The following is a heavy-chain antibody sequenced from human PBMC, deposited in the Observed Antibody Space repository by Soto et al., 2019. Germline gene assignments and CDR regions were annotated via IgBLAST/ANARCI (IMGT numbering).Heavy chain of an antibody. CDR1: GDSISTYY. V-gene: IGHV4-4*07. J-gene: IGHJ6*02. CDR3: ARDSTILTRSMDV. CDR2: ISSSGST. D-gene: IGHD3-3*01. Sequence: QVQLQESGPGLVRPSETLSLTCTVSGDSISTYYWSWLRQPAGKGLEWIGRISSSGSTNYNPSLKSRVTMSTDTSEKQRSLNLRSVTAADTAVYYCARDSTILTRSMDVWGPGTTVNVSS.